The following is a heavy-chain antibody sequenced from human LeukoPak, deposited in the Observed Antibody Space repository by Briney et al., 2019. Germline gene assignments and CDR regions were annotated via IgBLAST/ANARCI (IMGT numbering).Heavy chain of an antibody. CDR2: IKSKSDGGTT. CDR3: TSDLGYYYYGSGPN. D-gene: IGHD3-22*01. J-gene: IGHJ4*02. V-gene: IGHV3-15*01. Sequence: PGRSQRLFRVPSGFTFSTAWMGWVRQAPRKGLEWVGQIKSKSDGGTTDYAALEKGRLTISRDDSKNTLYLQMNSLKTEDTAVYYCTSDLGYYYYGSGPNWGQGTLVIVSS. CDR1: GFTFSTAW.